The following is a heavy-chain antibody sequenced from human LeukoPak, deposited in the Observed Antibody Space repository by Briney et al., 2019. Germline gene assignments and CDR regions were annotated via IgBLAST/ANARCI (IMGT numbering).Heavy chain of an antibody. Sequence: SETLSLTCTVSGYSISSGYYWGWFRQTPGRGLEWIASVSHSGSPYYNPSLKSRVTISEALSKNLFSLTLRSVTAADAAVYYCAREGRENIAIGVDWGQGALVTVSS. D-gene: IGHD3-16*02. CDR1: GYSISSGYY. J-gene: IGHJ4*02. CDR2: VSHSGSP. CDR3: AREGRENIAIGVD. V-gene: IGHV4-38-2*02.